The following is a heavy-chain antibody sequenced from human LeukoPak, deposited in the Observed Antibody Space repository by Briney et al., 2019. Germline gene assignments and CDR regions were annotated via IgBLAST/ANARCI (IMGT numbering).Heavy chain of an antibody. CDR1: GFTFSSYS. CDR3: ARDPGSGYVNNWFDP. V-gene: IGHV3-21*01. Sequence: PGGSLRLSCAASGFTFSSYSMNWVRQAPGKGLEWVSSISGSSSYIYYAGSVKGRFTISRDNAKNSLYLQMYSLRAEDTAVYYCARDPGSGYVNNWFDPWGLGTLVTVSS. D-gene: IGHD3-22*01. CDR2: ISGSSSYI. J-gene: IGHJ5*02.